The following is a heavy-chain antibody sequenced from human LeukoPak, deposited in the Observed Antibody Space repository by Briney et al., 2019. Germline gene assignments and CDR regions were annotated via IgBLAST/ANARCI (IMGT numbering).Heavy chain of an antibody. Sequence: SGGSLRLSCAGSGFTFSSYSMNWVRQAPGKGLEWVSCISSSSSYIYYADSVEGRFTISRDNAKNSLYLQMNSLRAEDTAVYYCATSPVYSYGHPYYFDYWGQGTLVTVSS. CDR3: ATSPVYSYGHPYYFDY. V-gene: IGHV3-21*01. CDR2: ISSSSSYI. J-gene: IGHJ4*02. CDR1: GFTFSSYS. D-gene: IGHD5-18*01.